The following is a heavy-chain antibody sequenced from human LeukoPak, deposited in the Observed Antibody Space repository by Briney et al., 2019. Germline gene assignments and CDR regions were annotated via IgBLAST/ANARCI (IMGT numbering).Heavy chain of an antibody. D-gene: IGHD3-22*01. CDR3: ANMAWDSRADDY. CDR1: GFTFSSYA. Sequence: GGSLRLSCAASGFTFSSYAISWVRQAPGKGLGWVSAISGSGGSTYYADSVKGRFTISRDNSKNSLYLQMNSLRAEDTAVYTCANMAWDSRADDYWGQGTLVTVSS. J-gene: IGHJ4*02. V-gene: IGHV3-23*01. CDR2: ISGSGGST.